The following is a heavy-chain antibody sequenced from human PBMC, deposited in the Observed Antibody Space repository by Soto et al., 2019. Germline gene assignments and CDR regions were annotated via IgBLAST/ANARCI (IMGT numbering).Heavy chain of an antibody. D-gene: IGHD6-19*01. V-gene: IGHV3-30*04. CDR3: ARDPHSSGWYEWVSMTLSIDFDY. J-gene: IGHJ4*02. Sequence: TVVSLRLSCEASGFTFSTYVMHWVRQAPGKGLEWVAVISYDGSNKYYADSVKGRFTISRDNSKNKLYLQMNSLRAQDTAVYYCARDPHSSGWYEWVSMTLSIDFDYWGQGTLVTVSS. CDR1: GFTFSTYV. CDR2: ISYDGSNK.